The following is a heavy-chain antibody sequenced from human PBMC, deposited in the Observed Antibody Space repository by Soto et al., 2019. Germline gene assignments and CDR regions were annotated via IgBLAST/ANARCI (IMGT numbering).Heavy chain of an antibody. D-gene: IGHD3-22*01. Sequence: GASVKVSCKASGYTFTGYYMHWVRQAPGQGLEWMGWINPNSGGTNYAQKFQGRVTMTRDTSISTAYMELSRLRSDDTAVYCCARVPTHSSGYYYPKGPFDYWGQGTLVTVPQ. CDR3: ARVPTHSSGYYYPKGPFDY. V-gene: IGHV1-2*02. J-gene: IGHJ4*02. CDR2: INPNSGGT. CDR1: GYTFTGYY.